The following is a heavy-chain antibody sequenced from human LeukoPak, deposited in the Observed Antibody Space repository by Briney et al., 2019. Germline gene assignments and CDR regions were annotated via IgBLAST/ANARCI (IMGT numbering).Heavy chain of an antibody. CDR1: GYTFTSYG. Sequence: ASVKVSCKASGYTFTSYGISWVRQAPGQGLEWMGWISAYNGNTNYAQKLQGRVTMTTDTSTSTAYMELRSLRSDDTAVYYCARDMFSGELSDYDAFDIWGQGTMVTVPS. D-gene: IGHD3-16*02. CDR3: ARDMFSGELSDYDAFDI. V-gene: IGHV1-18*01. CDR2: ISAYNGNT. J-gene: IGHJ3*02.